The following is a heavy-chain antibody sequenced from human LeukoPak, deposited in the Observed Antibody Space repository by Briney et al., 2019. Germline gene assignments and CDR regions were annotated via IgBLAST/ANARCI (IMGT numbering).Heavy chain of an antibody. Sequence: PSETLSLTCTVSGDSISRGNYYWSWIRQPAGKGLEWIGRIYTSGSTNYNPSLKSRVTISVDTSKNQFSLKLTSVTAADTAVYYCARGPYKYDGSGAFDIWGQGTMVTVSS. CDR1: GDSISRGNYY. V-gene: IGHV4-61*02. J-gene: IGHJ3*02. CDR3: ARGPYKYDGSGAFDI. D-gene: IGHD3-22*01. CDR2: IYTSGST.